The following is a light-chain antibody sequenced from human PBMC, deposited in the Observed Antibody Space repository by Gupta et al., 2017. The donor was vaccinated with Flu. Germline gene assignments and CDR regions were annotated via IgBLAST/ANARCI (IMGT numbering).Light chain of an antibody. CDR2: GNS. CDR3: QSYDSSLSGSKGV. CDR1: SSNIGAVYD. Sequence: QSVLTQPPSVSGAPGQRVTISCTGSSSNIGAVYDVHWYQQLPGTAPKPLIYGNSNRPSGVPDRFSGSKSGTSASLAITGLQAEDEADYYCQSYDSSLSGSKGVFGGGTKLTVL. J-gene: IGLJ3*02. V-gene: IGLV1-40*01.